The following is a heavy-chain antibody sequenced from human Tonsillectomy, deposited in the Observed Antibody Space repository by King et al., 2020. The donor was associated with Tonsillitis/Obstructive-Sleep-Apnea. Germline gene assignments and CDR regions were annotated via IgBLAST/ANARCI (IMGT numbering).Heavy chain of an antibody. D-gene: IGHD2-15*01. CDR3: ARDVADAPFDY. J-gene: IGHJ4*02. Sequence: QLVQSGGGVVQPGRSLRLSCAASGFTFSSYGMHWGRQAPGKGLEWVAVIWYDGSNKYYADSVKGRFTISRDNSKNTLYLQMNSLRAEDTAVYYCARDVADAPFDYWGQGTLVTVSS. CDR1: GFTFSSYG. V-gene: IGHV3-33*01. CDR2: IWYDGSNK.